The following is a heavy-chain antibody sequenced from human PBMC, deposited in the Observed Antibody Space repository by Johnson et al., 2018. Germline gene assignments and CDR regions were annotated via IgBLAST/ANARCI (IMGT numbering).Heavy chain of an antibody. CDR3: AKGPLMERRDAFDI. Sequence: QVQLVQSGGGVVQPGRSLRLSCAASGFTFSSYGMHWVRQAPGKGLEWVAVISYDGSNKYYADSVKGRFTISRDNSKNTLYLQMNSLRAEDTAVYYCAKGPLMERRDAFDIWGQGTMVTVSS. CDR2: ISYDGSNK. J-gene: IGHJ3*02. V-gene: IGHV3-30*18. CDR1: GFTFSSYG. D-gene: IGHD1-1*01.